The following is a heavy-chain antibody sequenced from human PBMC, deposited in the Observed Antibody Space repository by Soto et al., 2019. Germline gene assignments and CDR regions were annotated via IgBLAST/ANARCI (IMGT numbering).Heavy chain of an antibody. CDR3: ARAYYRLSGSYFNDAFDI. Sequence: ASVKVSCKASGYTFTGYYMHWVRQAPGQGLEWMGWINPNSGGTNYAQKFQGWVTMTRDTSISTAYMELSRLRSDDTAVYYCARAYYRLSGSYFNDAFDIWGQGTMVTVSS. CDR1: GYTFTGYY. D-gene: IGHD1-26*01. CDR2: INPNSGGT. V-gene: IGHV1-2*04. J-gene: IGHJ3*02.